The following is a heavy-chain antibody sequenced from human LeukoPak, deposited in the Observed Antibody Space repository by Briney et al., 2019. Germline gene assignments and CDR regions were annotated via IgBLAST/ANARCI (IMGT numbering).Heavy chain of an antibody. CDR1: GFTFSSYS. V-gene: IGHV3-21*04. D-gene: IGHD3-3*01. CDR2: ISSSSSYI. J-gene: IGHJ4*02. Sequence: PGGSLRLSCAASGFTFSSYSMNWVRQAPGKGLEWVSSISSSSSYIYYADSVKGRFTISRDNAKNSLYLQMNSLRAEDTAVYYCAKDRLTIFDYWGQGTLVTVSS. CDR3: AKDRLTIFDY.